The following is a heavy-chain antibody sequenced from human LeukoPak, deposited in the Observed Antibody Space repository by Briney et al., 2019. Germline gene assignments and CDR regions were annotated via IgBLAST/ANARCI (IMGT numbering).Heavy chain of an antibody. V-gene: IGHV5-51*01. CDR1: GYSFTSYW. J-gene: IGHJ6*02. CDR3: ARHSYGSGSYYKPYYYYGMDV. Sequence: GESLKISCKGSGYSFTSYWIGWVRQMPGKGLEWMGIFYPGDSDTRYSPSFQGQVTISADKSISTAYLQWSSLKASDTAMYYCARHSYGSGSYYKPYYYYGMDVWGQGTTVTVSS. CDR2: FYPGDSDT. D-gene: IGHD3-10*01.